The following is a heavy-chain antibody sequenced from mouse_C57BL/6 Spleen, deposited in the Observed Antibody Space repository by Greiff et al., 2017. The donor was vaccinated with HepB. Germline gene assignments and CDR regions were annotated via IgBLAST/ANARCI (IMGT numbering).Heavy chain of an antibody. CDR1: GYTFTSYW. Sequence: QVQLQQPGAELVKPGASVKLSCKASGYTFTSYWTHWVKQRPGQGLEWIGMIHPNSGSTNYNEKFKSKATLTVDKSSSTAYMQLSSLTSEDSAVYYCARRRDGDGFAYWGQGTLVTVSA. CDR2: IHPNSGST. J-gene: IGHJ3*01. D-gene: IGHD3-3*01. V-gene: IGHV1-64*01. CDR3: ARRRDGDGFAY.